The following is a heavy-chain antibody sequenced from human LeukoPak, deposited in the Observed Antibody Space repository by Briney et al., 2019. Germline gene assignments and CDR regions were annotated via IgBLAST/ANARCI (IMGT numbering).Heavy chain of an antibody. D-gene: IGHD3-22*01. Sequence: QPGGSLRLSCAASGNTLTTFAMSWVRQAPGKGLEWVSAISASGASTYYAGSVKGRFTISRDNSKNTLYLQMNSLRGEDTAVYYCATHYYDSSGPLGSWGPGTLLTVSS. J-gene: IGHJ5*02. V-gene: IGHV3-23*01. CDR1: GNTLTTFA. CDR2: ISASGAST. CDR3: ATHYYDSSGPLGS.